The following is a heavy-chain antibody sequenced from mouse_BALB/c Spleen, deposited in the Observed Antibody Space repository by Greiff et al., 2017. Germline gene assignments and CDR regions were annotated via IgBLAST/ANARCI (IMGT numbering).Heavy chain of an antibody. J-gene: IGHJ4*01. CDR2: IWSGGST. CDR1: GFSLTSYG. V-gene: IGHV2-2*02. Sequence: VMLVESGPGLVQPSQSLSITCTVSGFSLTSYGVHWVRQSPGKGLEWLGVIWSGGSTDYNAAFISRLSISKDNSKSQVFFKMNSLQANDTAIYYCARRDRYGYAMDYWGQGTSVTVSS. D-gene: IGHD2-14*01. CDR3: ARRDRYGYAMDY.